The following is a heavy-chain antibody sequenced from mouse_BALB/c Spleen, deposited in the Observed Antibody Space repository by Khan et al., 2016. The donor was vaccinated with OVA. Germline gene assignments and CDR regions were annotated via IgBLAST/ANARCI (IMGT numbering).Heavy chain of an antibody. J-gene: IGHJ4*01. CDR1: GFNIKDTY. Sequence: VQLQQSGAEFVKTGASVKLSCTASGFNIKDTYMHWIKQRPEQGLEWIGRIDPANGNTKFDPKFQGKATITSDTSSNTAYLQLSSLTSEDTAVYYCAWIYYYGGSDWGQGTSVTVSS. D-gene: IGHD1-1*01. V-gene: IGHV14-3*02. CDR2: IDPANGNT. CDR3: AWIYYYGGSD.